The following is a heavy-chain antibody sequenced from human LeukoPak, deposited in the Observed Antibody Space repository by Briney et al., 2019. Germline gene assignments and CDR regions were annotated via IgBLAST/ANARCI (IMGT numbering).Heavy chain of an antibody. CDR2: ISASGYST. CDR1: GFTFSSYA. J-gene: IGHJ4*02. Sequence: GGSLRLSCAASGFTFSSYAMSWVRQAPGKGLEWVSAISASGYSTYYAASVKGRFTISRDNSKKTLYLQMNSLRAEDTAIFYCAKDVYNWNFYFDYWGQGTLVTVSS. V-gene: IGHV3-23*01. CDR3: AKDVYNWNFYFDY. D-gene: IGHD1-7*01.